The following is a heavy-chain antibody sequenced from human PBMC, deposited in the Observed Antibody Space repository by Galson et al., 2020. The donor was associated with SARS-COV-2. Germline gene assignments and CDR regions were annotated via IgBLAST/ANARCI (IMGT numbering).Heavy chain of an antibody. CDR3: ASEFSGSRIHYMDV. Sequence: SETLSLTCTVSGDSNIITNYFWGWIRQPPGKGLEWIANVYYNGDTYYNPSLKSRVTISLDTSSGQFSLKLRSVTAADTAVYFCASEFSGSRIHYMDVWGKGTTVTISS. J-gene: IGHJ6*03. CDR1: GDSNIITNYF. V-gene: IGHV4-39*01. CDR2: VYYNGDT. D-gene: IGHD3-10*01.